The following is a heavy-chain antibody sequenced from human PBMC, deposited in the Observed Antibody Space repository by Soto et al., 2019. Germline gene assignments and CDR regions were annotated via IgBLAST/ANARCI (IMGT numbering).Heavy chain of an antibody. CDR2: IDHDGPT. CDR1: GFTFSNYW. Sequence: EVQLVDSGGGLVQPGGSLRLSCAGSGFTFSNYWMHWVRQAPGKGLEWVSRIDHDGPTDYADSVRGRFTISRDNAENTLYLQMNRLRPEDTAVYYCERDSHGDYWGQGTLVTVSS. J-gene: IGHJ4*02. V-gene: IGHV3-74*01. CDR3: ERDSHGDY.